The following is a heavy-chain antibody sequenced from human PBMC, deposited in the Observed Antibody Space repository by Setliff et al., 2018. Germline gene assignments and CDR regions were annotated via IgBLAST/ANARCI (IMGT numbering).Heavy chain of an antibody. CDR2: IKGKANGGIT. Sequence: GSLRLSCAASGFAFNNAWVNWVRQAPGKGLEWVGRIKGKANGGITDYGAAARGTFTISSDDAESAVYLQMSSLKTEDTAVYYCTIGNSETSSKRGYFDHWGQGALVTVSS. V-gene: IGHV3-15*01. D-gene: IGHD2-2*01. J-gene: IGHJ4*02. CDR3: TIGNSETSSKRGYFDH. CDR1: GFAFNNAW.